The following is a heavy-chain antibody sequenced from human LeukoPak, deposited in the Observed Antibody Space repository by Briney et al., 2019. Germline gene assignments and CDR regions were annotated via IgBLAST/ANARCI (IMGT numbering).Heavy chain of an antibody. J-gene: IGHJ3*02. CDR1: GGSFSGYY. D-gene: IGHD3-9*01. Sequence: SETLSLTCAVYGGSFSGYYWSWTRQPPGKGLEWIGEINHSGSTNYNPSLKSRVTISVDTSKNQFSLKLSSVTAADTAVYYCAREMYYDILTGYWNAFDIWGQGTMATVSS. CDR3: AREMYYDILTGYWNAFDI. V-gene: IGHV4-34*01. CDR2: INHSGST.